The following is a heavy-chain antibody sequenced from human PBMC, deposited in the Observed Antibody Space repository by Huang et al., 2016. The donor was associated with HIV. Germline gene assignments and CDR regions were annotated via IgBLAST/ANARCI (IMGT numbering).Heavy chain of an antibody. CDR2: VFYGGNT. V-gene: IGHV4-39*01. Sequence: QLQLQESGPGLVRPSETLSLTCSVSGGSVNSGYYYWGWIRQPPGKGLEWIASVFYGGNTFYNPSLKSRVSTSVDTSKKRFSLNLSSVTAADTAVYFCARLPFDYVWGTQRQTALDELDVWGQGTMVTVSS. CDR1: GGSVNSGYYY. J-gene: IGHJ3*01. CDR3: ARLPFDYVWGTQRQTALDELDV. D-gene: IGHD3-16*01.